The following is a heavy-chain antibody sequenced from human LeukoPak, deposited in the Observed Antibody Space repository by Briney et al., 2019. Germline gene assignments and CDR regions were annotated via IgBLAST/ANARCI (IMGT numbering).Heavy chain of an antibody. Sequence: SETLSLTCAVYGGSFSGYYWSWIRQPPGKGLEWIGAIQSTGRTFSNPSLKSRVTISVDTSKKQFSLDLRSATAADTAVYYCARRRHHFDYYDVWGQGTRVTVSS. CDR3: ARRRHHFDYYDV. CDR2: IQSTGRT. V-gene: IGHV4-34*01. J-gene: IGHJ3*01. D-gene: IGHD3-10*01. CDR1: GGSFSGYY.